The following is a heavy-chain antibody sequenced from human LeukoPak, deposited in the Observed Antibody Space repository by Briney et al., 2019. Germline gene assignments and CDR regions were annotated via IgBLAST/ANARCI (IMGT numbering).Heavy chain of an antibody. CDR3: ARAQRDLLGDPLIRPLTHSDY. CDR2: IYYSGST. D-gene: IGHD1-1*01. V-gene: IGHV4-30-4*01. J-gene: IGHJ4*01. CDR1: GGSISSGDYY. Sequence: SQTLSLTCTVSGGSISSGDYYRSWIRQPPGKGLEWIGYIYYSGSTYYNPSLKSRVTISVDTSKNQFSLKLRSVTDADTALSSCARAQRDLLGDPLIRPLTHSDYWGQEPWSPSPQ.